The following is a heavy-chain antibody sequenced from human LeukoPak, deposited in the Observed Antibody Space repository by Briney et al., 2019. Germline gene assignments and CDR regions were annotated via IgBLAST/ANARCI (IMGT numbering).Heavy chain of an antibody. CDR2: IIPIFGIA. CDR3: ARDRGGNPL. CDR1: GGTFSSYA. Sequence: GASVTVSCKASGGTFSSYAISWVRQAPGQGLEWMGRIIPIFGIANYAQKFQGRVTITADKSTSTAYMELSSLRSEDTAVYYCARDRGGNPLWGQGTLVTVSS. V-gene: IGHV1-69*04. D-gene: IGHD4-23*01. J-gene: IGHJ4*02.